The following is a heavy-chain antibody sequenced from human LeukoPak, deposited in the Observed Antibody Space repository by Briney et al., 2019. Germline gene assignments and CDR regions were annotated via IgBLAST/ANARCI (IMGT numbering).Heavy chain of an antibody. D-gene: IGHD3-22*01. CDR3: ARDGYSYGDSSGYYGY. J-gene: IGHJ4*02. V-gene: IGHV3-7*01. CDR2: IKQDGSEK. CDR1: GFTFSSYL. Sequence: PGGSLRLSCAASGFTFSSYLMSWVRPAPGKALECVANIKQDGSEKYYVHSVKGRFTISRDNAKNSLYLQMNSLRAEDTAVYYCARDGYSYGDSSGYYGYWGQGTLVTVSS.